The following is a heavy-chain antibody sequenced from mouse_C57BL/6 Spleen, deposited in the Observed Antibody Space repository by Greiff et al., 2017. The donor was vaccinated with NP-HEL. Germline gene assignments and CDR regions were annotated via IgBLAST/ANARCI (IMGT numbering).Heavy chain of an antibody. J-gene: IGHJ2*01. CDR3: TRDRQDYDYDGGYFDY. CDR2: ISSGGDYI. Sequence: DVKLQESGEGLVKPGGSLKLSCAASGFTFSSYAMSWVRQTPEKRLEWVAYISSGGDYIYYEDTVKGRFTISRDNARNTLYLQMSSLKSEDTAMYYCTRDRQDYDYDGGYFDYWGPGTTLTVSS. V-gene: IGHV5-9-1*02. CDR1: GFTFSSYA. D-gene: IGHD2-4*01.